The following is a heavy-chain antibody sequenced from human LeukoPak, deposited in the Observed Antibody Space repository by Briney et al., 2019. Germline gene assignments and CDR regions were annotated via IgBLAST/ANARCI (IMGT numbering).Heavy chain of an antibody. CDR1: GYTFTGYY. V-gene: IGHV1-2*06. CDR3: ARDGDLGVDTALMDC. D-gene: IGHD5-18*01. J-gene: IGHJ4*02. CDR2: INPNSGGT. Sequence: GASVKVSCKASGYTFTGYYMHWVRQAPGQGLEWMGRINPNSGGTNYAQKFQGRVTMTRDTSISTAYMELSRLRSDDTAVYYCARDGDLGVDTALMDCWGQGTLVTVSS.